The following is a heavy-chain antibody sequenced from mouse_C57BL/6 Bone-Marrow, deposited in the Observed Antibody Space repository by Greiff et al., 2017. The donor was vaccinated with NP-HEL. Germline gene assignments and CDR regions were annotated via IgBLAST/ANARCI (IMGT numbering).Heavy chain of an antibody. D-gene: IGHD1-1*01. CDR2: INPSSGYT. CDR1: GYTFTSYC. V-gene: IGHV1-7*01. CDR3: ERSSYGSSYAGY. Sequence: VKLMESGAELAKPGASVKLSCKASGYTFTSYCMHWVKQRPGQGLEWIGYINPSSGYTKYNQKFKDKATLTADKSSSTAYMQMSSLTYNDSAVYYCERSSYGSSYAGYWGQGTTLTVSS. J-gene: IGHJ2*01.